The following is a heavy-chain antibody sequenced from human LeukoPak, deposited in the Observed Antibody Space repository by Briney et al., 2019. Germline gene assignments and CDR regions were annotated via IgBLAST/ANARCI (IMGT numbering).Heavy chain of an antibody. D-gene: IGHD6-19*01. CDR2: ISGYNGYT. CDR1: GYTFTNYG. Sequence: GASVKVSCKSSGYTFTNYGSSWVRQAPVQRLEWMGWISGYNGYTNYAQKRQGRVTMTTDTSTSTAYMELRSLRSDDTAVYYCARGKQWLVRGYYYYYMDVWGKATTVSVSS. J-gene: IGHJ6*03. CDR3: ARGKQWLVRGYYYYYMDV. V-gene: IGHV1-18*01.